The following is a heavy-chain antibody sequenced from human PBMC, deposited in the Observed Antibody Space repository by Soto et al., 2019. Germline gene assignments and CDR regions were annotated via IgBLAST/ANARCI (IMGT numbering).Heavy chain of an antibody. CDR1: GFTFSSYG. Sequence: QVRLVESGGGVVQPGRSLRLSCAASGFTFSSYGMHWVRQAPGKGLEWVAVISYDGSNKYYADSVKGRFTISRDNSKNPLYLQMNRLRAEDKAVYYCAKGLAGYCSNGVWYTGCGYWGQGTLVSVSS. J-gene: IGHJ4*02. D-gene: IGHD2-8*01. V-gene: IGHV3-30*18. CDR2: ISYDGSNK. CDR3: AKGLAGYCSNGVWYTGCGY.